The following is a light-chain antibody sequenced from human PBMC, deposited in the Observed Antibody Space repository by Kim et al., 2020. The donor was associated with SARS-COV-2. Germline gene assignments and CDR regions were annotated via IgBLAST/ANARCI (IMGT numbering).Light chain of an antibody. CDR3: QSADSSGTSYWV. V-gene: IGLV3-25*03. CDR1: ALPKQY. J-gene: IGLJ3*02. Sequence: SYELTQSPSVSVSPGQTARITCSGDALPKQYAYWYQQKPGQAPVLVIYKDSERPSGIPERFSGSSSGTTVTLTISGVQAEDEADYYCQSADSSGTSYWVFGGGTQLTVL. CDR2: KDS.